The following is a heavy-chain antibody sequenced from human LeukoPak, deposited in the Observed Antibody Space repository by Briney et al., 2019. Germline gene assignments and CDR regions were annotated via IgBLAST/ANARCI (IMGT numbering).Heavy chain of an antibody. CDR1: GYTFTSYD. CDR2: MNPNSGNT. CDR3: ASPYDYGDCGADAFDI. V-gene: IGHV1-8*01. D-gene: IGHD4-17*01. Sequence: ASVKVSCKASGYTFTSYDINWVRQATGQGLEWMGWMNPNSGNTGYAQKFQGRVTMTRNTSISTAYMELSSLRSEDTAVYYCASPYDYGDCGADAFDIWGQGTMVTVSS. J-gene: IGHJ3*02.